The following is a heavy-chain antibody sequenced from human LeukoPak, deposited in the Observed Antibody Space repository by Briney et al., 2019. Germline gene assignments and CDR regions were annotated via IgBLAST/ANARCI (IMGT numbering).Heavy chain of an antibody. Sequence: PSETLSLTCTVSGGSISSYYWSWIRQPPEKGLEWIGYIYYSGSTNYNPSLKSRVTISVDTSKNQFSLKLSSVTAADTAVYYCARAGGRSEGYFDYWGQGTLVTVSS. CDR3: ARAGGRSEGYFDY. V-gene: IGHV4-59*01. CDR2: IYYSGST. D-gene: IGHD4-23*01. J-gene: IGHJ4*02. CDR1: GGSISSYY.